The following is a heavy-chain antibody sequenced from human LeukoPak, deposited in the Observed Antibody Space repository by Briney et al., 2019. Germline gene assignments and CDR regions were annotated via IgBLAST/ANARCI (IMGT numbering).Heavy chain of an antibody. CDR2: IYDTGAT. V-gene: IGHV4-59*08. CDR1: GGSISGYY. D-gene: IGHD1/OR15-1a*01. J-gene: IGHJ5*02. CDR3: ARLPLIATTRGGFDP. Sequence: SEALSLTCTVSGGSISGYYWSWIRQPPGKRLEWIGYIYDTGATNYNPSLKSRFTISIYTSKNQFSLKLSSVTAADTAVYYCARLPLIATTRGGFDPWGQGTLVTVSS.